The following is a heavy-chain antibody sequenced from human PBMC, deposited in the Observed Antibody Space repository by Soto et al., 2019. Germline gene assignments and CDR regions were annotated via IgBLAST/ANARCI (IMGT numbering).Heavy chain of an antibody. D-gene: IGHD2-2*01. CDR3: ASDSEQVRPVALLGASFDI. V-gene: IGHV3-9*01. CDR2: ITWNSGTK. J-gene: IGHJ3*02. CDR1: GFSFDHYA. Sequence: EGQLVESGGGLVQPGRSLRLSCVASGFSFDHYAMHWVRQAPGKGLEWVAGITWNSGTKDYGNSVKGRFSISRGNAQNSLHLQMNSLGPEDPALYYCASDSEQVRPVALLGASFDIWGQGALVTVSS.